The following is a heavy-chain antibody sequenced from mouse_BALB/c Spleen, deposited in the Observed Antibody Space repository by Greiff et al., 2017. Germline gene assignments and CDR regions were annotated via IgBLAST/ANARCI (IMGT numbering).Heavy chain of an antibody. CDR2: ISSGGGNT. J-gene: IGHJ4*01. V-gene: IGHV5-9*03. CDR1: GFTFSSYT. D-gene: IGHD2-10*02. CDR3: SRFCRYCNYYAMDY. Sequence: EVNLVESGGGLVKPGGSLKLSCAASGFTFSSYTMSWVRQTPEKRLEWVATISSGGGNTYYPDSVKGRFTISRDNAKNNLYLQMSSLRSEDTAFYYCSRFCRYCNYYAMDYWGQGTSVTVSS.